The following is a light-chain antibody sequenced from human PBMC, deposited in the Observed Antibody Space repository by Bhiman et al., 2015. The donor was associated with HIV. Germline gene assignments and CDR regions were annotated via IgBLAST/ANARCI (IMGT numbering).Light chain of an antibody. CDR2: KDS. J-gene: IGLJ3*02. CDR3: YSAADSRRV. Sequence: SYELTQPSSVSVSPGQTARITCSGDVLAKEYTRWFQQKPGQAPVLVIYKDSERPSGIPERFSGSSSGTTVTLTISGAQLDDEADYYCYSAADSRRVFGAGTKRDRP. V-gene: IGLV3-27*01. CDR1: VLAKEY.